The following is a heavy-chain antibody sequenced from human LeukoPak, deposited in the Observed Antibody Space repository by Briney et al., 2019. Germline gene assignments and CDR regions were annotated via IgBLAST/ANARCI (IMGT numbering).Heavy chain of an antibody. CDR1: GFTVGSYA. J-gene: IGHJ4*02. D-gene: IGHD3-10*01. CDR3: ARGGGEEFGEYDVFDY. CDR2: LSGSGTSP. V-gene: IGHV3-23*01. Sequence: GGSLRLSCAVSGFTVGSYAMSWVRQPPGKGLEWVSSLSGSGTSPYYADSVRGRCTISTDKSRNTLYLQMNSLRAEDTAVYYCARGGGEEFGEYDVFDYWGQGTLVTVSS.